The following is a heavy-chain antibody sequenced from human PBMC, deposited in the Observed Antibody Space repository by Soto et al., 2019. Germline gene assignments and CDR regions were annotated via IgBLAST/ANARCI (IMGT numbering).Heavy chain of an antibody. D-gene: IGHD1-26*01. CDR3: TSSASPDAY. Sequence: EVQLVESGGGLVQPGGSLRLSCVASGFDFNSYSMNWVRQAPGKGLEWISNINSGSTSVFYADSVKSRFTISRDNAKNSLYLQLNSLRAEDTAVYYCTSSASPDAYWGQGTLVTVSS. CDR1: GFDFNSYS. V-gene: IGHV3-48*01. J-gene: IGHJ4*02. CDR2: INSGSTSV.